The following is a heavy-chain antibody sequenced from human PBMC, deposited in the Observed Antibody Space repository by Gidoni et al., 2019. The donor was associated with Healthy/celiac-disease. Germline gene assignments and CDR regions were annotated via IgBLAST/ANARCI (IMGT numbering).Heavy chain of an antibody. D-gene: IGHD2-21*01. CDR3: ATPLVSAAEYFQH. J-gene: IGHJ1*01. CDR2: RSYDGSNK. V-gene: IGHV3-30-3*01. CDR1: GFTFSSYA. Sequence: QVQLVESGGGVVQPGRSLRLPCAASGFTFSSYAMHWVRQAPGKGLEWVAVRSYDGSNKYYADSVKGRFTISRDNSKNTLYLQMNSLRAEDTAVYYCATPLVSAAEYFQHWGQGTLVTVSS.